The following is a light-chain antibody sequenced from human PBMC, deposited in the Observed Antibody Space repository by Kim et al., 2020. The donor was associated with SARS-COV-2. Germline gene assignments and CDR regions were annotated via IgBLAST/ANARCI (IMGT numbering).Light chain of an antibody. Sequence: ASVRDRVTITCRASQSISNYLAWYQQKPGKVPKLLSYAASTLQSGVPSRFSGSGSGTDFTLTISSLQPEDVATYYCQKYNSAPRTFGQGTKVDIK. CDR1: QSISNY. CDR2: AAS. J-gene: IGKJ1*01. CDR3: QKYNSAPRT. V-gene: IGKV1-27*01.